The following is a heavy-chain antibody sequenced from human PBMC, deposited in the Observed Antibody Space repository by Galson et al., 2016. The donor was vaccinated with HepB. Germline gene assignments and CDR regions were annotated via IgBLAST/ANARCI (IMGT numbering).Heavy chain of an antibody. CDR2: TKEDGSEK. CDR1: GFTFSKYW. V-gene: IGHV3-7*01. D-gene: IGHD3-10*02. J-gene: IGHJ4*02. CDR3: VRDAGCSGGSKGCCLDY. Sequence: SLRLSCAASGFTFSKYWMTWVRQAPGKGLEYVATTKEDGSEKYYVDSVKGRFTISRDNAKNSLYLQMNSLGAEDTAMYYCVRDAGCSGGSKGCCLDYWGQGTLVTVSS.